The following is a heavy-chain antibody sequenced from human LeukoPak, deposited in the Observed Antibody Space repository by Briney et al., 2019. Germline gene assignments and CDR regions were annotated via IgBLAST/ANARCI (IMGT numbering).Heavy chain of an antibody. V-gene: IGHV1-69*10. Sequence: GASVKVSCKASGGTFSSYAISWVRQAPGQGLEWMGGIIPIFGIANYAQKFQGRVTITADKSTSTAYMELSSLRSEDTAVYYCARDPANGGVVVSDDWYFDLWGRGTLVTVSS. J-gene: IGHJ2*01. CDR2: IIPIFGIA. D-gene: IGHD2-21*01. CDR3: ARDPANGGVVVSDDWYFDL. CDR1: GGTFSSYA.